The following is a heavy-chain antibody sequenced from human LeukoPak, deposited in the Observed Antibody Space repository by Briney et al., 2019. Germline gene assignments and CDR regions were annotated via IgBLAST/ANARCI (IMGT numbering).Heavy chain of an antibody. J-gene: IGHJ3*02. D-gene: IGHD3-9*01. Sequence: GGSLRLSCAASGFNFASYVMKWVRQAPGEGLQWVSSIDSTGRLTYYPDSVKGRFTISRDNSKNTLYLQMISLGGGDTAMYYCAKSRSDDILAASDIWGQGTMVTVSS. CDR2: IDSTGRLT. V-gene: IGHV3-23*05. CDR3: AKSRSDDILAASDI. CDR1: GFNFASYV.